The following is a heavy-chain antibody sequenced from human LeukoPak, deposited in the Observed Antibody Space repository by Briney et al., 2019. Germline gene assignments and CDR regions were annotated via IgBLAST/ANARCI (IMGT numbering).Heavy chain of an antibody. D-gene: IGHD6-19*01. Sequence: GGSLRLSCAASGFTFSSYGMHWVRQAPGKGLEWVAVIWYDGSNKYYADSVKGRFTISRDNSKNTLYLQMNSLRAEDTAVYYCARAPPTSGWYAFDYWGQGTLVTVSS. J-gene: IGHJ4*02. CDR3: ARAPPTSGWYAFDY. CDR2: IWYDGSNK. CDR1: GFTFSSYG. V-gene: IGHV3-33*01.